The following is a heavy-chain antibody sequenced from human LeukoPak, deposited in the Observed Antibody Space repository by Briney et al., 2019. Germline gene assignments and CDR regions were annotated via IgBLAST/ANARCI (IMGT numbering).Heavy chain of an antibody. Sequence: GGSLRLSCAASGFTFSRYRMHWVRQAPGKGLVWVSNIKTDGSTTNYADSVKGRFTISRDNAKNTLYLQMNGLRAEDTAVYYCATDTFGPNGCWGQGTLVTVSS. V-gene: IGHV3-74*01. CDR1: GFTFSRYR. D-gene: IGHD3-16*01. CDR3: ATDTFGPNGC. CDR2: IKTDGSTT. J-gene: IGHJ4*02.